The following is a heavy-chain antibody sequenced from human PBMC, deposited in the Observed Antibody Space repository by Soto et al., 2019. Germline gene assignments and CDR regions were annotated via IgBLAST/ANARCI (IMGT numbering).Heavy chain of an antibody. Sequence: GGSLRLSCAASGFTFSSYWMNWVRQAPGKGLEWVANIKLDGSEEKYVDSVKGRFTISRDNAKKSVFLQMNSLRVEDTAVYYCARDGGYSGYDYFDYWGQGALVTVSS. D-gene: IGHD5-12*01. J-gene: IGHJ4*02. CDR2: IKLDGSEE. V-gene: IGHV3-7*01. CDR1: GFTFSSYW. CDR3: ARDGGYSGYDYFDY.